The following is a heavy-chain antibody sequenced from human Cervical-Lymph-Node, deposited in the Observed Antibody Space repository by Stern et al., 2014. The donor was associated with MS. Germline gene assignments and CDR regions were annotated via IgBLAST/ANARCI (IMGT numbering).Heavy chain of an antibody. CDR2: IRGSGST. J-gene: IGHJ4*02. V-gene: IGHV3-23*04. Sequence: EVQLVESGGGLVQPGGSLRLSCAGSGFTFSSYAMSWVRQAPGKGLEWVSAIRGSGSTYYAASVKGRFTISRDNSKNTLFLLMNGLRAEDTAVYYCAKGYDGGGYYFDYWGQGTLVTVSS. CDR1: GFTFSSYA. D-gene: IGHD3-22*01. CDR3: AKGYDGGGYYFDY.